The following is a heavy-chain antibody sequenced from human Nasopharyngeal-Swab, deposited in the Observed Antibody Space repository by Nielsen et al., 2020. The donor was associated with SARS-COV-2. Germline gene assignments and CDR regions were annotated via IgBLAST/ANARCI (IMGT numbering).Heavy chain of an antibody. V-gene: IGHV1-69*01. J-gene: IGHJ4*02. Sequence: VRQAPGQGLEWMGGIIPIFGTANYAQKFQGRVTITADESTSTAYMELSSLRSEDTAVYYCARGAEYGSGPDYWGQGTLVTVSS. CDR3: ARGAEYGSGPDY. D-gene: IGHD3-10*01. CDR2: IIPIFGTA.